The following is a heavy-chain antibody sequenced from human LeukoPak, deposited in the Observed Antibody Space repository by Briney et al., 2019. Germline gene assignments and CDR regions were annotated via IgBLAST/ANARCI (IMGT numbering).Heavy chain of an antibody. CDR3: ARDRDDILTGFLNY. V-gene: IGHV3-30*04. Sequence: GGSLRLSCAASGFTFSSYAMHWVRQAPGKGLEWVAVISYDGSNKYYADSVKGRFTISRDNSKNTLYLQMNSLRAEDTAVYYCARDRDDILTGFLNYRGQGTLVTVSS. D-gene: IGHD3-9*01. CDR1: GFTFSSYA. CDR2: ISYDGSNK. J-gene: IGHJ4*02.